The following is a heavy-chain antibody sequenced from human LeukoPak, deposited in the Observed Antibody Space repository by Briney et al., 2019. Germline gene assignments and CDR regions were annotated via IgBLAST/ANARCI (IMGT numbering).Heavy chain of an antibody. J-gene: IGHJ3*02. V-gene: IGHV1-69*01. CDR3: ARSDTIFGVVTNAFDI. D-gene: IGHD3-3*01. CDR1: GGTFSSYA. CDR2: IIPIFGTA. Sequence: SVKVSCKASGGTFSSYAISWVRQAPGQGLEWMGGIIPIFGTANYAQKFQGRVTITADESTSTAYMELSSLRSEDTAVYYCARSDTIFGVVTNAFDIWGQGTMVTVSS.